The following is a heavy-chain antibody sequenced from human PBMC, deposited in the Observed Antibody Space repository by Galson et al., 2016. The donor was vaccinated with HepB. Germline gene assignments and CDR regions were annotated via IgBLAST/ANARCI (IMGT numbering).Heavy chain of an antibody. CDR1: GFSLTTYGMC. V-gene: IGHV2-70*01. CDR3: ARLRYEYTYVKEYYFDD. D-gene: IGHD5-18*01. CDR2: IDWDGDT. J-gene: IGHJ4*02. Sequence: PALVKPTQTLTLTCAFSGFSLTTYGMCVSWIRQPPGKALEWLALIDWDGDTFYNTSLRTRLTISRDTSKNQVVLTMTNVDPVDTATYFCARLRYEYTYVKEYYFDDWGQGTLVTVSS.